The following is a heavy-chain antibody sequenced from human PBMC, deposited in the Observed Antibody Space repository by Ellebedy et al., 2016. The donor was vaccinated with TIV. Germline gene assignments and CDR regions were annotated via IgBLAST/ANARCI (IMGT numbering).Heavy chain of an antibody. CDR2: IAIDSTT. J-gene: IGHJ3*02. V-gene: IGHV3-66*01. D-gene: IGHD3-10*01. CDR1: ELTVTSNF. CDR3: ARETYNDVDLKLWGIFDI. Sequence: GESLKISCAASELTVTSNFMSWVRQAPGKGLAWVSTIAIDSTTYYADSVKGRFTISRDNSKNTLDIQMNSLRDEDTAVYYCARETYNDVDLKLWGIFDIWGQGTMVTVSS.